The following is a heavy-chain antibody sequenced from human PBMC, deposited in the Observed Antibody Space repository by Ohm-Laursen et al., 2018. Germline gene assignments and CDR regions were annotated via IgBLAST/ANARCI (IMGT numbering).Heavy chain of an antibody. CDR2: IYYSGST. D-gene: IGHD6-19*01. V-gene: IGHV4-28*03. CDR3: ARGFSGWWGRIDY. Sequence: TLSLTCAVSGYSISSSNWWGWIRQPPGKGLEWIGYIYYSGSTYYNPSLKSRVTMSVDTSKNQFSLKLSSVTAADTAVYYCARGFSGWWGRIDYWGQGILVTVSS. CDR1: GYSISSSNW. J-gene: IGHJ4*02.